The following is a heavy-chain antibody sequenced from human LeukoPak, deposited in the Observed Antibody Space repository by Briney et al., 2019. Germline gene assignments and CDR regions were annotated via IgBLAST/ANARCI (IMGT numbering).Heavy chain of an antibody. CDR3: ARDRSYYDSSVPPY. J-gene: IGHJ4*02. CDR1: GFTFSSYA. Sequence: GGSLRLSCAASGFTFSSYAMSWIRQAPGKGLEWVSYISSSGSTIYYADSVKGRFTISRDNAKNSLYLQMNSLRAEDTAVYYCARDRSYYDSSVPPYGGQGTLVTVSS. CDR2: ISSSGSTI. V-gene: IGHV3-11*01. D-gene: IGHD3-22*01.